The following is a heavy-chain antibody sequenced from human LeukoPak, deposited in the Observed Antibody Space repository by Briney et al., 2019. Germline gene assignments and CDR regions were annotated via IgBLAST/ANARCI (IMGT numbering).Heavy chain of an antibody. D-gene: IGHD3-10*01. V-gene: IGHV3-23*01. CDR3: AKDRPPVQTDY. Sequence: GGTLRLSCAASGFPFSSYGMSWVRQAPGKGLEWVSAISGSGGSTYYADSVKGRFTISRDSPKNTLYLQMNSLRAEDTAVYYCAKDRPPVQTDYWGQGTLVTVS. CDR1: GFPFSSYG. J-gene: IGHJ4*02. CDR2: ISGSGGST.